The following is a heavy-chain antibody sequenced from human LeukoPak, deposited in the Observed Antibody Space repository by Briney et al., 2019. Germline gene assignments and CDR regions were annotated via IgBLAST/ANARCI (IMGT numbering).Heavy chain of an antibody. V-gene: IGHV3-23*01. CDR1: GFTFSNSA. D-gene: IGHD3-16*01. CDR2: ISGSGGST. Sequence: GGSLRLSCAASGFTFSNSAMSWVRQAPGKGLEWVSAISGSGGSTYYADSVKGRFTISRDNSKNTVYLQMNSLRADDTAVYYCAKAPGGIVGYWGQGTLVTVSS. CDR3: AKAPGGIVGY. J-gene: IGHJ4*02.